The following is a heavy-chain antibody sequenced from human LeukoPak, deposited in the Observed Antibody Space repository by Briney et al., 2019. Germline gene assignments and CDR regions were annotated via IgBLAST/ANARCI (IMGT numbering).Heavy chain of an antibody. V-gene: IGHV4-59*08. CDR1: GGSISSYY. CDR2: IYYSGST. CDR3: ARHRDGRVSYFDY. J-gene: IGHJ4*02. Sequence: SETLSLTCTVSGGSISSYYWSWIRQPPGKGLEWIGYIYYSGSTNYNPSLKSRVTISVDASKNQFSLKLSSVTAADTAVYYCARHRDGRVSYFDYWGQGTQVTVSS. D-gene: IGHD5-24*01.